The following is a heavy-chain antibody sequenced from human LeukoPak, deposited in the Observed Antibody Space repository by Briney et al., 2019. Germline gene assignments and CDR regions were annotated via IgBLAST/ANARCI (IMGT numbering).Heavy chain of an antibody. J-gene: IGHJ6*02. CDR3: ASETIYYDSSGYYSYGMDV. CDR2: IIPILGIA. D-gene: IGHD3-22*01. Sequence: ASVKVSCKASGGTFSSYAISWVRQAPGQGLEWMGRIIPILGIANYAQKFQGRVTITADKSTSTAYMELSSLRSEGTAVYYCASETIYYDSSGYYSYGMDVWGQGTTVTVSS. CDR1: GGTFSSYA. V-gene: IGHV1-69*04.